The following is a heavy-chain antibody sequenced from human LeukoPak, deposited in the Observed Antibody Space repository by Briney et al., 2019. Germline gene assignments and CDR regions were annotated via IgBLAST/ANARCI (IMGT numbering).Heavy chain of an antibody. CDR3: ASLTTVTQGYFDS. CDR1: GGSLNPYY. D-gene: IGHD4-17*01. J-gene: IGHJ4*02. V-gene: IGHV4-59*08. Sequence: PSETLSLTCTVSGGSLNPYYWSWIRQPAGKGLEWIGYIYYSGSTNYNPSLKSRLTISVDTSKNQFSLKLSSVTATDTAVYYCASLTTVTQGYFDSWGQGTLVTVSS. CDR2: IYYSGST.